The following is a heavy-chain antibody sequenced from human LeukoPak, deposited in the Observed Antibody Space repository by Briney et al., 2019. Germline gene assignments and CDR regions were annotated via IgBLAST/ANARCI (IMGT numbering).Heavy chain of an antibody. V-gene: IGHV3-30*03. CDR3: AREGVVRGVIPIFDY. CDR2: ISYDGSNK. CDR1: GFTFSSYG. D-gene: IGHD3-10*01. J-gene: IGHJ4*02. Sequence: PGGSLRLSCAASGFTFSSYGMHWVRQAPGKGLEWVAVISYDGSNKYYADSVKGRFTISRDNSKNTLYLQMNSLRAEDTAVYYCAREGVVRGVIPIFDYWGQGTLVTVSS.